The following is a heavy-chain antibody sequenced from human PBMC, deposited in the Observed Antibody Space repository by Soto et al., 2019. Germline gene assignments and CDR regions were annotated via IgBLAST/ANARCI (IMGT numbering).Heavy chain of an antibody. CDR1: GFTFTSAW. CDR2: IKSKSEGGST. D-gene: IGHD2-15*01. Sequence: EVQLVESGGGLVKPGGSLRISCAASGFTFTSAWMNWVRQAPGQGLEWVGRIKSKSEGGSTDYAAPVKGRFTISRDDSKTTLYLQMNSLKTEDTAVYYCTSDQGGGVVVDYWGQGTLVTVSS. CDR3: TSDQGGGVVVDY. V-gene: IGHV3-15*07. J-gene: IGHJ4*02.